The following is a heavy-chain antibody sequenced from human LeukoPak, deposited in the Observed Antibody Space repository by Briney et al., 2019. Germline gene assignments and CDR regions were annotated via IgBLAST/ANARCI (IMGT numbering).Heavy chain of an antibody. D-gene: IGHD4-17*01. CDR3: ARASATVTTDYYYMDV. CDR1: GFTFSSYG. J-gene: IGHJ6*03. Sequence: GGSLRLSCAASGFTFSSYGMSWVRQAPGKGLEWVSAISGSGGSTYYADSVKGRFTISRDNSKNTLYLQMNSLRAEDTAVYYCARASATVTTDYYYMDVWGKGTTVTISS. V-gene: IGHV3-23*01. CDR2: ISGSGGST.